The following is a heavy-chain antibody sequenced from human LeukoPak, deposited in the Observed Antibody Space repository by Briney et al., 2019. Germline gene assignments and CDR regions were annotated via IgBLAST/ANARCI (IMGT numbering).Heavy chain of an antibody. CDR2: IYYSGST. Sequence: SGTLSLTCAVYGGSFNTYYWSWIRQPPGKGLEWIGYIYYSGSTNYNPSLKSRVTISVDTSKNQFPLKLSSVTAADTAVYYCARESYSGSYRPDYWGQGTLVTVSS. J-gene: IGHJ4*02. CDR1: GGSFNTYY. V-gene: IGHV4-59*01. D-gene: IGHD1-26*01. CDR3: ARESYSGSYRPDY.